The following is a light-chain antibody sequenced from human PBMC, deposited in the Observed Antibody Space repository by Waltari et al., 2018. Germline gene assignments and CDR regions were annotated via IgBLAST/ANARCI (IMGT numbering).Light chain of an antibody. V-gene: IGLV2-14*03. Sequence: QSALTQPAPVSGSPAQSITVSCTGTISHAGGYNLVLWYQQHPGKAPKLMIYDVSSRPSGVSNRFSGSKSGNTASLTISGLQAEDEADYYCSSFTSSSTHVFGTGTKVTVV. CDR1: ISHAGGYNL. J-gene: IGLJ1*01. CDR2: DVS. CDR3: SSFTSSSTHV.